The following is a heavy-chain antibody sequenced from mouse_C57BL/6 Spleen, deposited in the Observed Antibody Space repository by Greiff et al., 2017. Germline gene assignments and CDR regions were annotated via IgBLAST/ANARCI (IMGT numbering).Heavy chain of an antibody. Sequence: QVQLKESGAELVKPGASVKISCKASGYAFSSYWMNWVKQRPGKGLEWIGQIYPGDGDTNYNGKFKSKATLTADKSSSTAYMQLSSLTSEDSAVYFCARGFDYGWFAYWGQGTLVTVSA. CDR1: GYAFSSYW. CDR3: ARGFDYGWFAY. V-gene: IGHV1-80*01. J-gene: IGHJ3*01. CDR2: IYPGDGDT. D-gene: IGHD2-4*01.